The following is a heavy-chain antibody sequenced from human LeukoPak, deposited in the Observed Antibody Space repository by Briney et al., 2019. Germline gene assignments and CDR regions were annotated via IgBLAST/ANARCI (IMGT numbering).Heavy chain of an antibody. CDR1: GGSISSSSYY. D-gene: IGHD3-22*01. Sequence: SETLSLTCTVSGGSISSSSYYWGWIRQPPGKGLEWIGSIYYSGNTYYNPSLKSRVTISVDTSKNQFSLKLSSVTAADTAVYYCAREGVVRGFDPWGQGTLVTVSS. V-gene: IGHV4-39*02. J-gene: IGHJ5*02. CDR2: IYYSGNT. CDR3: AREGVVRGFDP.